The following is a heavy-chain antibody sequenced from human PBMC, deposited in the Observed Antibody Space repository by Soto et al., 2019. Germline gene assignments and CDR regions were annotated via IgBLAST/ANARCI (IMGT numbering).Heavy chain of an antibody. J-gene: IGHJ4*02. Sequence: QVQLQQWGAGLLKPSETLSLTCAVYGGSFSGYYWNWIRQPPGKGLEWTGEINHSGSTNYNPSLKSRVTLSVDTSKNQFSLKLSSVTAAYTAVYYCARGWGRIFDSWGQGTLVTVSS. V-gene: IGHV4-34*01. CDR3: ARGWGRIFDS. CDR1: GGSFSGYY. D-gene: IGHD7-27*01. CDR2: INHSGST.